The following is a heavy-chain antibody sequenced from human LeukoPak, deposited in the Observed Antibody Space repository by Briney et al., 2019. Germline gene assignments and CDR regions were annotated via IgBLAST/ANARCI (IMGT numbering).Heavy chain of an antibody. CDR3: ARYIVSYPHDAFDI. J-gene: IGHJ3*02. CDR2: INHSGST. Sequence: SETLSLTCAVYGGSFSGYYWSWIRQPPGKGLEWIGEINHSGSTNYNPSLKSRVTISLDTSKNQFSLNLSSVTAADTAFYYCARYIVSYPHDAFDIWGQGTMVTVSS. CDR1: GGSFSGYY. D-gene: IGHD1-26*01. V-gene: IGHV4-34*01.